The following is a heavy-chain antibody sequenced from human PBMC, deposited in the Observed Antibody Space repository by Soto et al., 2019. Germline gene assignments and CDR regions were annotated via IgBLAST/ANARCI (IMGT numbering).Heavy chain of an antibody. J-gene: IGHJ1*01. V-gene: IGHV3-23*01. CDR2: ISGSGGST. Sequence: EVQLLESGGGLVQPGGSLRLSCAASGFTFSSYAMSWVRQAPGKGLKWVSAISGSGGSTYYADSVKGRFTISRDNSKNTLYLQMNSLRAEDTAVYYCAKDLGYCTNGVCEYFQHWGQGTLVTVSS. CDR3: AKDLGYCTNGVCEYFQH. D-gene: IGHD2-8*01. CDR1: GFTFSSYA.